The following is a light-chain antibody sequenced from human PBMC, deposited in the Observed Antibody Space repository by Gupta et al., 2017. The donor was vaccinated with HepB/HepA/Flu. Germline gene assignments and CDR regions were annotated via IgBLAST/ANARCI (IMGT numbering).Light chain of an antibody. CDR2: YDS. CDR1: NIGSKS. V-gene: IGLV3-21*04. Sequence: SYVLTQPPSVSVAPGETARVSCGGNNIGSKSVHWYQQNPGQAPVLVIYYDSDRPSGIPERFSGSNSGNTATLTISRVEAGDEADYYCQVWDSSSDHVVFGGGTKLTVL. J-gene: IGLJ2*01. CDR3: QVWDSSSDHVV.